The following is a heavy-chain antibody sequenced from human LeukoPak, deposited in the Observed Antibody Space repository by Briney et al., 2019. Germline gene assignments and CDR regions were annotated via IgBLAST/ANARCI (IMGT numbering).Heavy chain of an antibody. CDR2: ISAYTGNT. CDR3: AREEGAPIAAANI. CDR1: GYTFTNYG. D-gene: IGHD6-13*01. J-gene: IGHJ3*02. V-gene: IGHV1-18*01. Sequence: ASVKVSCKASGYTFTNYGVSWVRQDPGQGLEWMGWISAYTGNTNYAQKLQGRVTMTTDTSTSTAYMELKSLRSDDTAVYYCAREEGAPIAAANIWGLGTKVTVSS.